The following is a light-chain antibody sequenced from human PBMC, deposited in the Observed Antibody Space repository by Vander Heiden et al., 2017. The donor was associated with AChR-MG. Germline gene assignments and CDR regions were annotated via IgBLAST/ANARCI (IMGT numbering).Light chain of an antibody. CDR2: QDS. V-gene: IGLV3-1*01. J-gene: IGLJ2*01. CDR1: KLGDKY. Sequence: SYALTQPPSVSASPSKTASITCSGDKLGDKYACWYQQKPGQSPVLVIYQDSKRPSGIPERFSGSNSGNTATLTISGTQAMDEADYYCQAWDSSTAIFGGGTKLTVL. CDR3: QAWDSSTAI.